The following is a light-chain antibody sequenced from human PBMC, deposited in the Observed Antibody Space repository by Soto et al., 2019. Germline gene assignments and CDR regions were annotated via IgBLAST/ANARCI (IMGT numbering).Light chain of an antibody. CDR2: AAS. J-gene: IGKJ3*01. CDR3: QQYNSWPLT. Sequence: ETVMTQSPDTLSVSPGERATLSCRASQSVSTNLAWYQQKPGQAPRLLIHAASTRATGIPARFSGGGSGTDFTLTISSLQSEDFAIYYCQQYNSWPLTFGPGSRVDIK. CDR1: QSVSTN. V-gene: IGKV3-15*01.